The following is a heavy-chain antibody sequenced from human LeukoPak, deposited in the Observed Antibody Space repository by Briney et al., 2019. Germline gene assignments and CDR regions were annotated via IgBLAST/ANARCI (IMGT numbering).Heavy chain of an antibody. D-gene: IGHD3-9*01. CDR1: GGSISTYY. CDR3: ARETTYYDILTGPAYYYYMDV. J-gene: IGHJ6*03. Sequence: SETLSLTCTVSGGSISTYYWTWIRQPPGKGLDYIGYFYYSGSTNYNPSLKSRVTISVDTSKNQFSLKLSSVTAADTAVYYCARETTYYDILTGPAYYYYMDVWGKGTTVTISS. V-gene: IGHV4-59*01. CDR2: FYYSGST.